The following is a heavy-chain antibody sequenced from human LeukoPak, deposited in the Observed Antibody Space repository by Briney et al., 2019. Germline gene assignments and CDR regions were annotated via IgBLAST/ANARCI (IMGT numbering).Heavy chain of an antibody. V-gene: IGHV3-33*01. CDR3: ARERAPFVCLDY. D-gene: IGHD6-6*01. Sequence: PGGSLRLSCAASGFTLSSYGMQWVCQAPRQGLEWVAVLWINGVNQYYAGSVKGRLIFSRDNSKNMLYLQMNSLRGAATAVYYFARERAPFVCLDYWGQGALVTVSS. CDR1: GFTLSSYG. J-gene: IGHJ4*02. CDR2: LWINGVNQ.